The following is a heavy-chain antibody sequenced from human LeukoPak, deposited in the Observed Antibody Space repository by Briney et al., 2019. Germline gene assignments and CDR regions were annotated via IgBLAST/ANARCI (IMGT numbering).Heavy chain of an antibody. Sequence: ASVKVSCKASGYTFTSYGISWVRQAPGQGLEWMGWISAQHGQTEYAPNSQDRVTMTTDTDMNTAYMELRSLRSDDTAVYYCVGSLGYCTSNFCYLKYWGQGTLVTVSS. V-gene: IGHV1-18*01. D-gene: IGHD2-2*01. CDR1: GYTFTSYG. J-gene: IGHJ4*02. CDR3: VGSLGYCTSNFCYLKY. CDR2: ISAQHGQT.